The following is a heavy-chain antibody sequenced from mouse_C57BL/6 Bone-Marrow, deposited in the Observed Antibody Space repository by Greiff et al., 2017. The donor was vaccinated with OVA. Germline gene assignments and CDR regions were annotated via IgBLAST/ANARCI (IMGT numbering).Heavy chain of an antibody. Sequence: EVKVVESGGDLVKPGGSLKLSCAASGFTFSSYGMSWVRQTPDKRLEWVATISSGGSYTYYPDSVKGRFTISRDNAKNTLYLQMSSLKSEDTAMYYCARRRLGGFAYWGQGTLVTVSA. J-gene: IGHJ3*01. CDR1: GFTFSSYG. CDR3: ARRRLGGFAY. V-gene: IGHV5-6*01. CDR2: ISSGGSYT.